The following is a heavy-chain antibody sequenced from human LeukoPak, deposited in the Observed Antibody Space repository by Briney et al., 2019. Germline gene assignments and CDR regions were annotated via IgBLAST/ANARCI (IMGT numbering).Heavy chain of an antibody. D-gene: IGHD6-13*01. CDR1: GYTFTGYY. CDR3: ARVQQQHLDY. J-gene: IGHJ4*02. V-gene: IGHV1-2*02. CDR2: INPNSGGT. Sequence: ASVTVSCKASGYTFTGYYMHWVRQAPGQGLEWMGWINPNSGGTNYAQNFQGRVTMTTDTSISTAYMELSRLRSDDTAVYYCARVQQQHLDYWGQGTLVTVSS.